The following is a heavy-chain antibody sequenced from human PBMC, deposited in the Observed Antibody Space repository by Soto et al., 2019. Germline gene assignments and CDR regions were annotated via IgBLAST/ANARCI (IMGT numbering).Heavy chain of an antibody. CDR2: ISGSGGST. D-gene: IGHD2-2*01. Sequence: GGSLRLSCAASGFTFSSYAMSWVRQAPGKGLEWVSAISGSGGSTYYADSVKGRFTISRDNSKKTLYLQMNSLRAEDTAVYYCAKDLNKGYCSSTSCPQTSRGYYYYMDVWGKGTTVTVSS. J-gene: IGHJ6*03. CDR1: GFTFSSYA. CDR3: AKDLNKGYCSSTSCPQTSRGYYYYMDV. V-gene: IGHV3-23*01.